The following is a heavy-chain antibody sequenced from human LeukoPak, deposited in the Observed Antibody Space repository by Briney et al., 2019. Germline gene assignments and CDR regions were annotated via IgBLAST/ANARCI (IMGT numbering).Heavy chain of an antibody. J-gene: IGHJ4*02. V-gene: IGHV1-2*02. D-gene: IGHD2-2*01. Sequence: GASVKVSCKASGYTFTANYMHWVRQAPGQGLEWMGWINPRSGGTNYGEKFRGRVTMTRDTSITTAYMELSSLRFDDTAVYYCARGSGTSWFDYWGQGTLLTVSS. CDR2: INPRSGGT. CDR3: ARGSGTSWFDY. CDR1: GYTFTANY.